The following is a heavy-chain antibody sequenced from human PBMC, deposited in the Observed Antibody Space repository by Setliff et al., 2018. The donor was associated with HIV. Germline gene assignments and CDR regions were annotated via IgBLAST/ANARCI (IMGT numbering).Heavy chain of an antibody. CDR2: IIPVFGTT. V-gene: IGHV1-69*13. CDR1: GGTFSSFA. J-gene: IGHJ3*02. D-gene: IGHD1-26*01. CDR3: ARDHHSGSDWSRLGAFGI. Sequence: ASVKVSCKASGGTFSSFAINWVRQAPGQGLEWVGGIIPVFGTTSYGHHFQGRVAITADASTSTAYLDLYSLRSEDTAVYYCARDHHSGSDWSRLGAFGIWGQGTVVTVSS.